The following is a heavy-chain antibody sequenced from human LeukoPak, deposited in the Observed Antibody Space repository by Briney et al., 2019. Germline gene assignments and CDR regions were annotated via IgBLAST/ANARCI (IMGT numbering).Heavy chain of an antibody. J-gene: IGHJ4*02. CDR1: GFTFSFYW. Sequence: GSLRLSCASSGFTFSFYWMHWVRQAPGKGLVWVSRINNDGRSTSYAGSVKGRFTISRDNAKNTLYLQMNSLRAEDTAVYYCASRYGSGSYIDYWGQGTLVTVSS. CDR2: INNDGRST. V-gene: IGHV3-74*01. D-gene: IGHD3-10*01. CDR3: ASRYGSGSYIDY.